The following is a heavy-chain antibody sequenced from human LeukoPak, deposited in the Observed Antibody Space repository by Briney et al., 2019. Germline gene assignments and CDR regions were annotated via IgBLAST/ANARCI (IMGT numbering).Heavy chain of an antibody. V-gene: IGHV4-38-2*02. CDR3: AGHDNVLRYFDWLSNNWFDP. CDR2: IYHSGST. D-gene: IGHD3-9*01. Sequence: SETLSLTCTVSGYSISSGYYWGWIRQPPGKRLEWIGSIYHSGSTYYNPSLKSRVTISVDTSKNQFSLKLSSVTAADTAVYYCAGHDNVLRYFDWLSNNWFDPWGQGTLVTVSS. J-gene: IGHJ5*02. CDR1: GYSISSGYY.